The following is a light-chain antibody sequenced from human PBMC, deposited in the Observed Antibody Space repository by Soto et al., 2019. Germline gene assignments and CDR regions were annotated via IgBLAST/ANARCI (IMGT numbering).Light chain of an antibody. V-gene: IGKV3-15*01. J-gene: IGKJ5*01. CDR1: QSISIN. Sequence: EIVMTQSPATLSVSPGERAIPSCRASQSISINLAWYQQKPGQAPRLLIYAASNRATGVPARFSGSWSGTEFTLTISSLQSEDFAVYYCQQYNNWITFGQGTRLEI. CDR3: QQYNNWIT. CDR2: AAS.